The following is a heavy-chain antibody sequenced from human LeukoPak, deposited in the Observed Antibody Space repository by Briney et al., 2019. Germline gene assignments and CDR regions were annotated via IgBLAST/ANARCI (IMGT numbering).Heavy chain of an antibody. Sequence: GGSLRLSCAASGFTFSSYWVYWVRQAPGKGLVWVSRINSDGSSTSHADSVKGRFTISRDNAKNTLYLQMNSLRAEDTAVYYCAREGGYSHAFDYWGQGTLVTVSS. CDR2: INSDGSST. CDR3: AREGGYSHAFDY. V-gene: IGHV3-74*01. D-gene: IGHD3-22*01. CDR1: GFTFSSYW. J-gene: IGHJ4*02.